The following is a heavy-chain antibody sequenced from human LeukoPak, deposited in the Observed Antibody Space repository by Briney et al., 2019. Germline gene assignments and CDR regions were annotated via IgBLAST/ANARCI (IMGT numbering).Heavy chain of an antibody. D-gene: IGHD2-15*01. Sequence: PSETLSLTCTVSGGSISSSSYYWGWIRQPPGKGLEWIVSISYSGNTYYNPSLQSRVTISVDTSKNQFSLKLSSVTAADTAVYYCARESLGSPGTMDVWGKGTTVTVSS. CDR2: ISYSGNT. V-gene: IGHV4-39*02. CDR3: ARESLGSPGTMDV. J-gene: IGHJ6*03. CDR1: GGSISSSSYY.